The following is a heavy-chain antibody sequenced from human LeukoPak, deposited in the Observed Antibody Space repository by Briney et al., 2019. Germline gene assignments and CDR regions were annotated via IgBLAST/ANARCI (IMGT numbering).Heavy chain of an antibody. CDR2: ISYDGSNK. CDR3: ASLRLGPSFYDFWSGYWDAFDI. Sequence: GGSLRLSCAASGFTFSNYAMSWVRQAPGKGLEWVAVISYDGSNKYYADSVKGRFTISRDNSKNMLYLQMNSLRAEDTAVYYCASLRLGPSFYDFWSGYWDAFDIWGQGTMVTVSS. J-gene: IGHJ3*02. CDR1: GFTFSNYA. D-gene: IGHD3-3*01. V-gene: IGHV3-30-3*01.